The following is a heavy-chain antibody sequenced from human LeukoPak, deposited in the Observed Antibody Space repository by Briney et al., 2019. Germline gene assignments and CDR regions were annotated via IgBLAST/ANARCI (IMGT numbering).Heavy chain of an antibody. CDR3: ARYYDFWSGYYINAFDI. CDR2: ISSSSSTI. D-gene: IGHD3-3*01. J-gene: IGHJ3*02. Sequence: GGSLRLSCAASGFTFSSYSMNWVRQAPGKGLEWVSYISSSSSTIYYADSVKGRFTISRDNAKNSLYLQMNSLRAEDTAVYYCARYYDFWSGYYINAFDIWGQGTMVTVSS. V-gene: IGHV3-48*01. CDR1: GFTFSSYS.